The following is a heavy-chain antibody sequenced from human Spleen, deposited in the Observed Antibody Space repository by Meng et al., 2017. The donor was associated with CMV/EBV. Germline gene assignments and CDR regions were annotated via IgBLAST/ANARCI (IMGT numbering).Heavy chain of an antibody. CDR3: ARDASFDY. CDR1: GGSFSGYY. J-gene: IGHJ4*02. V-gene: IGHV4-34*09. CDR2: INHSGST. Sequence: QVQLQEAGPGLVKPSQTLSLTCTVSGGSFSGYYWSWIRQPPGKGLEWIGEINHSGSTNYNPSLKSRVTISVDTSKNQFSLKLSSVTAADTAVYYCARDASFDYWGQGTLVTVSS.